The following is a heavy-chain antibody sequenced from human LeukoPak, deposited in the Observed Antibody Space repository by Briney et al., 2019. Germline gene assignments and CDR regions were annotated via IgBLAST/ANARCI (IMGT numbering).Heavy chain of an antibody. CDR2: ISSSSSYI. D-gene: IGHD6-19*01. V-gene: IGHV3-21*01. CDR1: GFTFSSYS. J-gene: IGHJ4*02. Sequence: PGGSLRLSCAASGFTFSSYSMNWVRQAPGKGLEWVSSISSSSSYIYYADSVKGRFTISRDNAKNSLYLQMDSLRAEDTAVYYCARVYSSGWLPFDYWGQGTLVTVSS. CDR3: ARVYSSGWLPFDY.